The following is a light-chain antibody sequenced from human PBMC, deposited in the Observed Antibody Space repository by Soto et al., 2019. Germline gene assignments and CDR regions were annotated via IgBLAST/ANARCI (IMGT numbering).Light chain of an antibody. Sequence: QSALTQPPSASGSPGQSVTISCTGTSSDVGGYNYVSWYQQYPGRAPKLMIYEVTKRRSGVPDRFAGSKSGNTASLTVSGLQAEDEADYCCSSYAASNNFYFVFGGGTKVTVL. CDR3: SSYAASNNFYFV. CDR1: SSDVGGYNY. V-gene: IGLV2-8*01. CDR2: EVT. J-gene: IGLJ3*02.